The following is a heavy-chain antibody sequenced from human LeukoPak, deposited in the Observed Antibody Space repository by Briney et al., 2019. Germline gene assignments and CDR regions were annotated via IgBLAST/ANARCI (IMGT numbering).Heavy chain of an antibody. V-gene: IGHV3-23*01. CDR3: AKETSFGNFVTIDC. Sequence: GGSLRLSCAASGFTFRNYVMSWVRQTPEKGLEWVSAITGDGGGTNHADSVKGRFTILRDNSKNTLYLQMNSLRAEDTAVYYCAKETSFGNFVTIDCWGQGALVTVSS. J-gene: IGHJ4*02. D-gene: IGHD3-16*01. CDR1: GFTFRNYV. CDR2: ITGDGGGT.